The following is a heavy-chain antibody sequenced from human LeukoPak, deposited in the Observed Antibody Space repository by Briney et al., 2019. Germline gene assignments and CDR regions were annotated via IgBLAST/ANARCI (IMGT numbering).Heavy chain of an antibody. CDR1: GFTFSDYY. CDR3: ARGDYYGMDV. CDR2: ISSSSSYI. V-gene: IGHV3-11*06. Sequence: PGGSLILSCAASGFTFSDYYMSWIRQAPGKGLEWVSSISSSSSYIYYGDSVKGRFTISRDNAKNSLYLQMNSLRAEDTAVYYCARGDYYGMDVWGQGTTVTVSS. J-gene: IGHJ6*02.